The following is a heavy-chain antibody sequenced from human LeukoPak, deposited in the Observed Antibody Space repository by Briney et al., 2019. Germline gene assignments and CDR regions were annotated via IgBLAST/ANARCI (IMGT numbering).Heavy chain of an antibody. CDR2: ISSSGSTI. V-gene: IGHV3-48*03. CDR3: ASQPNHILRYFDLGSYYYYYMDV. Sequence: SGGSLRLSCAASGFTFSSYAVSWVRQAPGKGLERVSYISSSGSTIYYADSVKGRFTISRDNAKNSLYLQMNSLRAEDTAVYYCASQPNHILRYFDLGSYYYYYMDVWGKGTTVTISS. D-gene: IGHD3-9*01. J-gene: IGHJ6*03. CDR1: GFTFSSYA.